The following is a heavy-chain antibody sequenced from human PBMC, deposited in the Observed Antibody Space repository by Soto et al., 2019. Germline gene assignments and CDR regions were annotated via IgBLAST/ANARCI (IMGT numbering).Heavy chain of an antibody. CDR2: MNPNSGNT. CDR3: AREKVGAVDY. V-gene: IGHV1-8*01. J-gene: IGHJ4*02. Sequence: QVQLVQSGAEVKKPGASVKVSCKASGYTFTSYDINWVRQATGQGLEWMGWMNPNSGNTGYAQKFXGXVXMXGNTSISTAYMELSSLRSEDTAVYYCAREKVGAVDYWGQGTLVTVSS. CDR1: GYTFTSYD. D-gene: IGHD1-26*01.